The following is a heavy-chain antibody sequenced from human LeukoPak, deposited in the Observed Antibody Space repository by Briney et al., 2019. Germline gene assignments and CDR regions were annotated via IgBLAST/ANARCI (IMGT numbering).Heavy chain of an antibody. J-gene: IGHJ4*02. CDR1: GFTSSSYA. D-gene: IGHD5-24*01. CDR2: ISGSGDST. Sequence: GGSLRLSCAASGFTSSSYAMSWVRQAPGKGLEWVSGISGSGDSTDYADSVRGRFTISRDNFKNTLYLQMNNLKAEDTAVYYCAKDQFDGYNAFAYWGQGTLVTVSS. V-gene: IGHV3-23*01. CDR3: AKDQFDGYNAFAY.